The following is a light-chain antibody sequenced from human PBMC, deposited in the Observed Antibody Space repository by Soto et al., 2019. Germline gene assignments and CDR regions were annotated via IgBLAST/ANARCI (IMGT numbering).Light chain of an antibody. CDR2: DTS. V-gene: IGKV3D-20*02. CDR1: QSLTNSF. CDR3: HQRQYWPPIT. Sequence: EFVLTQSPGTLSLSPGERATLSCRASQSLTNSFIAWYQQRPGQAPRLLIYDTSSRASGIPDRFSGSGSGTDFTLTISSLQPEDFAVYYCHQRQYWPPITFGQRTRLEIK. J-gene: IGKJ5*01.